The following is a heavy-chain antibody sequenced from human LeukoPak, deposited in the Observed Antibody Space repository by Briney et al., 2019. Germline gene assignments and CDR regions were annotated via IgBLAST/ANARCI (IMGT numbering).Heavy chain of an antibody. CDR2: ISHTDTI. D-gene: IGHD4-23*01. CDR1: GGSVSSYY. V-gene: IGHV4-59*02. J-gene: IGHJ3*02. Sequence: SDTLSLTCTVSGGSVSSYYWNWVRQTPGKGLEWIGYISHTDTIAYGPSLKSRVTISVDTSKNQFSLKLSSVTAADTAVYYCARGDGGSTFDIWGQGTMVTVSS. CDR3: ARGDGGSTFDI.